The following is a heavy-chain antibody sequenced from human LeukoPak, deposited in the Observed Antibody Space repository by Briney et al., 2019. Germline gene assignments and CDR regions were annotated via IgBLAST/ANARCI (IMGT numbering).Heavy chain of an antibody. CDR3: ASCSRSAYYDILTAYYDY. Sequence: GGSLRLSCAASGFSFNNFAMHWVRQAPGRGLEWVAVISYDGGKEHYAESMKGRFTISRDNSNNTLYLEVNSPTPEDTAIYYCASCSRSAYYDILTAYYDYWGQGTQVTVSS. D-gene: IGHD3-9*01. CDR2: ISYDGGKE. J-gene: IGHJ4*02. CDR1: GFSFNNFA. V-gene: IGHV3-30-3*01.